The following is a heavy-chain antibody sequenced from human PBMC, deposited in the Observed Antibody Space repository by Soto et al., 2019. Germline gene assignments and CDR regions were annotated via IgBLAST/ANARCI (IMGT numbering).Heavy chain of an antibody. J-gene: IGHJ6*03. Sequence: QVPLVQSGAEVRKPGASVTASCRSSGDSFNDYYIHWVRQAPGQGFEWMGWINPNGGVTKYAQKFQGWVSMTRDTSIRTVYTQLSRLRSDDTAVYYCARESGGATATLDYYYFYMDVWGTGTTVTVSS. V-gene: IGHV1-2*04. CDR2: INPNGGVT. CDR3: ARESGGATATLDYYYFYMDV. D-gene: IGHD5-12*01. CDR1: GDSFNDYY.